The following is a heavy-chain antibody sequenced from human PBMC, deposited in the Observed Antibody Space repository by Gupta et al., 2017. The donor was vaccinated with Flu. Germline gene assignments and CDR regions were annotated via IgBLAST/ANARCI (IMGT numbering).Heavy chain of an antibody. V-gene: IGHV3-21*01. D-gene: IGHD4-17*01. CDR2: ISGSGGYI. Sequence: VRQAPGKGLELVSSISGSGGYIYYADSVKGRFTISRDNAKNSLYLQMNSLRAEDTAVYYCAGEVLAGPTAYDYWGQGTLVTVSS. J-gene: IGHJ4*02. CDR3: AGEVLAGPTAYDY.